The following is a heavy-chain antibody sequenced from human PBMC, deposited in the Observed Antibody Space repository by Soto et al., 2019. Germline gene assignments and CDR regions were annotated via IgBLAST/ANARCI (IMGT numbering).Heavy chain of an antibody. V-gene: IGHV4-39*01. Sequence: QLQLQESGPGLVKSSETLSLTCTVSGGSMSSSSYYWGWIRQPPGKGLEWIGSIYYSGSTYYNSSLKSRVTISVDTSKNQFSLKVSSVTAADTAVYYCARHDRDYGDQIDYWGQGTLVTVSS. D-gene: IGHD4-17*01. CDR2: IYYSGST. CDR1: GGSMSSSSYY. CDR3: ARHDRDYGDQIDY. J-gene: IGHJ4*02.